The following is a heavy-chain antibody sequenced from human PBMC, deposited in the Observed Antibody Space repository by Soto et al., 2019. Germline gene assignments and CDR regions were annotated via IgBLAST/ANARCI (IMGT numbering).Heavy chain of an antibody. D-gene: IGHD3-10*01. Sequence: SETLSLTCTVSGGSTSSDNYWSWIRQPPGKGLEWIGHIYYSGNTDYNPSLKSRVTISVDTSKNQFSLKLSSVTAADTAVYYCARSQIALRGVTHWGQGTLVTVSS. J-gene: IGHJ4*02. CDR1: GGSTSSDNY. CDR2: IYYSGNT. CDR3: ARSQIALRGVTH. V-gene: IGHV4-30-4*01.